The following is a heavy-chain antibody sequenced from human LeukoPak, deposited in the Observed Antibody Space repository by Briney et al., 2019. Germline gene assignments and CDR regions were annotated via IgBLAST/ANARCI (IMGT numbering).Heavy chain of an antibody. J-gene: IGHJ5*02. Sequence: ASETLSLTCTVSGGSISSGSYYWSWIRQPAGKGLEWIGRIYTSGSTNYNPSLKSRVTISVDTSKNQFSLKLSSVTAADTAVYYCARGLYDHSPANWFDPWGQGTLVTVSS. CDR2: IYTSGST. D-gene: IGHD3-3*01. V-gene: IGHV4-61*02. CDR1: GGSISSGSYY. CDR3: ARGLYDHSPANWFDP.